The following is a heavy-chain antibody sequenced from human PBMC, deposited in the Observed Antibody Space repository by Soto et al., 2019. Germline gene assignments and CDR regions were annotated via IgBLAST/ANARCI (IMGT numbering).Heavy chain of an antibody. CDR2: ISVGGGST. V-gene: IGHV3-23*01. D-gene: IGHD6-19*01. CDR1: GFTFNIYA. CDR3: AKGWPHIEVAGTSPDH. Sequence: GGSLRLSCAASGFTFNIYAMSWVRQAPGKGLGWVAGISVGGGSTYYADSVKGRFTISRDNSKSTLFLQMNSLRVEDTAVYYCAKGWPHIEVAGTSPDHWGQGTLVTVSS. J-gene: IGHJ4*02.